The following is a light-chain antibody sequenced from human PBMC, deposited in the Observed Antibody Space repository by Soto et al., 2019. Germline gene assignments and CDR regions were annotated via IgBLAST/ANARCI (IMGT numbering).Light chain of an antibody. CDR2: AAS. Sequence: ESVGDRVTITCRASQSISSYLNWYQQQPGKAPKLLIYAASSLQSGVPSRFSGSGSGTDFTLTISSLQPEDFATYYCQQSYSTPRTFGQGTRLEI. CDR3: QQSYSTPRT. V-gene: IGKV1-39*01. J-gene: IGKJ5*01. CDR1: QSISSY.